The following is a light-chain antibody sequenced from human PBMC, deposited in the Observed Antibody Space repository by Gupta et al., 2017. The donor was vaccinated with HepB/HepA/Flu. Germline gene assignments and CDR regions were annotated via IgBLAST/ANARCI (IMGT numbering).Light chain of an antibody. CDR1: QSVSSS. J-gene: IGKJ1*01. V-gene: IGKV3-11*01. CDR2: DAS. CDR3: QQRSNSWT. Sequence: EIVLTQSPVTLSLSPGERATLSCRASQSVSSSLAWYQHKPGQAPRLIIYDASSRATGIPARFSGSGAGKDFTLTSSRREHGDCAVYYGQQRSNSWTFGQGTKVEIK.